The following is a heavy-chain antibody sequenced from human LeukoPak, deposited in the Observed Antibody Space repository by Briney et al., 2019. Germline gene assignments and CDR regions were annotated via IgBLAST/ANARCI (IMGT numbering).Heavy chain of an antibody. Sequence: ASAKVSCKASGYTFTGYYMHWVRQAPGQGLEWMGWINPNSGGTNYAQKFQGRVTMTRDTSISTAYMELSRLRSDDTAVYYCAREGDIVGATTIDYWGQGTLVTVSS. CDR1: GYTFTGYY. D-gene: IGHD1-26*01. V-gene: IGHV1-2*02. CDR3: AREGDIVGATTIDY. J-gene: IGHJ4*02. CDR2: INPNSGGT.